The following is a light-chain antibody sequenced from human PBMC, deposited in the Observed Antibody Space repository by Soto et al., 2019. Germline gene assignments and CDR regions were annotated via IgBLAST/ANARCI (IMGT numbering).Light chain of an antibody. J-gene: IGKJ1*01. V-gene: IGKV1-5*01. CDR1: QTISTW. Sequence: DIQMTQSPSTLSASVGDRVTITCRASQTISTWLAWYQHKPGKAPNLLIYDASTLMSGVPSRFSGSGSGTEFTLSISSLQPDDIATYYCQQYKTYSRTFGQGTKVEIQ. CDR2: DAS. CDR3: QQYKTYSRT.